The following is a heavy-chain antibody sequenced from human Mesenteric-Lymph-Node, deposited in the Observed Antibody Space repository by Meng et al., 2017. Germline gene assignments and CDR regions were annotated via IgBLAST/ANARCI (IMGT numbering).Heavy chain of an antibody. CDR3: ARSGGRDGYNPYFDY. J-gene: IGHJ4*02. V-gene: IGHV4-39*07. CDR2: IYYSGST. CDR1: GGSISSSSYY. Sequence: SETLSLTCTVSGGSISSSSYYWGWIRQPPGKGLEWIGSIYYSGSTYYNPSLKSRVTISVDTSKNQFSLKLSSVTAADTAVYYCARSGGRDGYNPYFDYWGQGTLVTVSS. D-gene: IGHD5-24*01.